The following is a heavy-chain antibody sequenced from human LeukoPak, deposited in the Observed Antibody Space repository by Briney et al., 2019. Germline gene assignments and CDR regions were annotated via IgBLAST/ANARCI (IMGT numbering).Heavy chain of an antibody. Sequence: ASVKVSCKASGGTFSSYAISWVRQAPGQGLEWMGGIIPIFGTANYAQKFQGRVTITADESTSTAYMELSSLRSDDTAVYYCARDLGIAAAGKHFDYWGQGTLVTVSS. J-gene: IGHJ4*02. V-gene: IGHV1-69*13. D-gene: IGHD6-13*01. CDR2: IIPIFGTA. CDR1: GGTFSSYA. CDR3: ARDLGIAAAGKHFDY.